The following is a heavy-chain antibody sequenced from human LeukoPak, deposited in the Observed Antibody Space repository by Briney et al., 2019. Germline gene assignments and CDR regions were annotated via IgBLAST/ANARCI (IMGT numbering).Heavy chain of an antibody. CDR2: INHSGST. D-gene: IGHD4-23*01. J-gene: IGHJ5*02. CDR3: AAGEVVTQFDP. V-gene: IGHV4-34*01. Sequence: SETLSLTCAVYGGSFSGYYWSWIRQPPGKGLEWIGEINHSGSTNYNPSLKSRVTISVDTSKNQFSLKLSSVTAADTAVYYCAAGEVVTQFDPWGQGTLVTVSS. CDR1: GGSFSGYY.